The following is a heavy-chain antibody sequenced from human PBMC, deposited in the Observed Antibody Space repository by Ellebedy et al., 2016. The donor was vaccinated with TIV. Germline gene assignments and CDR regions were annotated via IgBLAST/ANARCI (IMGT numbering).Heavy chain of an antibody. CDR2: IYHSGST. V-gene: IGHV4-4*02. Sequence: SETLSLTXAVSGDSMSSTNWWGWVRQPPGKGLEWIGEIYHSGSTNYSPSLKTRVTISVDKSKNQFSLRLTSVTAADTAVYYCAREDYGDFNFDYWGQGTLVTVSS. J-gene: IGHJ4*02. D-gene: IGHD4-17*01. CDR1: GDSMSSTNW. CDR3: AREDYGDFNFDY.